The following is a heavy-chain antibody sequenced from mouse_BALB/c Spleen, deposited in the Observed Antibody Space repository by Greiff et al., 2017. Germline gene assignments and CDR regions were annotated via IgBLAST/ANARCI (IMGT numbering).Heavy chain of an antibody. D-gene: IGHD1-1*01. CDR1: GFTFSSYG. J-gene: IGHJ3*01. CDR2: ISSGGSYT. CDR3: ARDEGHYYGSFAY. Sequence: EVKLVESGGDLVKPGGSLKLSCAASGFTFSSYGMSWVRQTPDKRLEWVATISSGGSYTYYPDSVKGRFTISRDNAKNNLYLQMSSLKSEDTAMYYCARDEGHYYGSFAYWGQGTLVTVSA. V-gene: IGHV5-6*01.